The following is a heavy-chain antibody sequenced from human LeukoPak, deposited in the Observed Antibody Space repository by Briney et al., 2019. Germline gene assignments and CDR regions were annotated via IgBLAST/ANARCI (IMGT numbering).Heavy chain of an antibody. D-gene: IGHD4-23*01. V-gene: IGHV4-4*02. Sequence: SSETLSLTCAVSGGSISSSSWWSWVRQPPGKGLEWIGEIYHSGSTNYNPSLKSRVTISVDKSKNQFSLKLSSVTAADTAVYYCARDLLNEGNHLDYWGQGTLVTVSS. CDR2: IYHSGST. CDR1: GGSISSSSW. J-gene: IGHJ4*02. CDR3: ARDLLNEGNHLDY.